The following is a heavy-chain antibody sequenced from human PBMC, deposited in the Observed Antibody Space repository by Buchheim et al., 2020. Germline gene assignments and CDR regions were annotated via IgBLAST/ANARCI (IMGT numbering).Heavy chain of an antibody. J-gene: IGHJ2*01. CDR2: IYPGDSDS. Sequence: EVQLVQSGAEVKKPGESLRISCKGSGYSFTTYWIAWVRQMPGKGLEWMGIIYPGDSDSTYGPSFQGQVTISADKSISTASLQWSTLKASDTAMYYCARQGSPRTHYYDSSAYSWYFDLWGRGTL. CDR3: ARQGSPRTHYYDSSAYSWYFDL. CDR1: GYSFTTYW. V-gene: IGHV5-51*01. D-gene: IGHD3-22*01.